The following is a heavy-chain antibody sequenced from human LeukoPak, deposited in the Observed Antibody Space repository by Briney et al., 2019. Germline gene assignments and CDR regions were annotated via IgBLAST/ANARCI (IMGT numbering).Heavy chain of an antibody. CDR1: GYTFTSYH. Sequence: GASVKVSCKASGYTFTSYHMHWVRQAPGQGLEWMGWINPNTGGTDYAQKFQGRVTMTRDTSISTAYMDLRSLTSDDTAVYYCARDLPQIGNYLRPGDYWGQGTLVTVSS. V-gene: IGHV1-2*02. D-gene: IGHD1-26*01. CDR2: INPNTGGT. J-gene: IGHJ4*02. CDR3: ARDLPQIGNYLRPGDY.